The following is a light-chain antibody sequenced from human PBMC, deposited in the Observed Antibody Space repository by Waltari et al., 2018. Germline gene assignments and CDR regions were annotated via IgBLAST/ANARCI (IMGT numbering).Light chain of an antibody. CDR1: VLAKKY. V-gene: IGLV3-27*01. CDR3: VSAADNNQV. CDR2: KDT. J-gene: IGLJ3*02. Sequence: SYELTQPSSVSVSPGQTARITCSGDVLAKKYARWFQQKPGRAPVLVIYKDTERPSGIPERFSGSTSGTTVSLTISGAQVEDEADYYCVSAADNNQVFGGGTKRTVL.